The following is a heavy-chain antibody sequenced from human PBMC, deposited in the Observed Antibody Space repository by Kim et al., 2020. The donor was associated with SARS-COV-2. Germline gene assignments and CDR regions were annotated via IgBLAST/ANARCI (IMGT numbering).Heavy chain of an antibody. J-gene: IGHJ6*02. CDR1: GYTFTSYG. D-gene: IGHD1-26*01. CDR3: ARYSGEGAEDYYYYGMDV. CDR2: ISAYNGNT. Sequence: ASVKVSCKASGYTFTSYGISWVRQAPGQGLEWMGWISAYNGNTNYAQKLQGRVTMTTDTSTSTAYMELRSLRSDDTAVYYCARYSGEGAEDYYYYGMDVWGQGTTVTVSS. V-gene: IGHV1-18*01.